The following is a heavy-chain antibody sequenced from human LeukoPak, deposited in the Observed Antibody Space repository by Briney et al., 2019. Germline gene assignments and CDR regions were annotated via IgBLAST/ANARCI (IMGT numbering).Heavy chain of an antibody. Sequence: GGSLRLSCAASGFTFSSYAMSWVRQAPGKGLEWVSAISGSGGSTYYADSVKGRFTISRDNSKNTLYLQMNSLRAEDTAVYYCAKAIVRRGFQAPDQKYYYYGMDVWGQGTTVTVSS. CDR1: GFTFSSYA. CDR2: ISGSGGST. V-gene: IGHV3-23*01. CDR3: AKAIVRRGFQAPDQKYYYYGMDV. J-gene: IGHJ6*02. D-gene: IGHD3-10*01.